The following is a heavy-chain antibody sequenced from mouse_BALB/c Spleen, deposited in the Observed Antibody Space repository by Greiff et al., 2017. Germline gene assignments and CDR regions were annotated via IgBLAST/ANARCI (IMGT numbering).Heavy chain of an antibody. CDR2: IWGDGST. J-gene: IGHJ4*01. V-gene: IGHV2-6-7*01. CDR3: ARDRDYGSRAMDY. Sequence: VQVVESGPGLVAPSQSLSITCTVSGFSLTGYGVNWVRQPPGKGLEWLGMIWGDGSTDYNSALKSRLSISKDNSKSQVFLKMNSLQTDDTARYYCARDRDYGSRAMDYWGQGTSVTVSS. D-gene: IGHD1-1*01. CDR1: GFSLTGYG.